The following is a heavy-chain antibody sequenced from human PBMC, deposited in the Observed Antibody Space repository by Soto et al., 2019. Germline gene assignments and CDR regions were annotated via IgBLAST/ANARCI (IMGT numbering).Heavy chain of an antibody. CDR2: ISYDGSNK. Sequence: QVQLVESGGGVVQPGRSLRLSCAASGFTFSSYGMHWVRQAPGKGLEWVAVISYDGSNKYYADSVKGRVTISRDNSKNTLYLQMNSLRAEDTAVYYCAKDGVPGGPDYWGQGTLVTVSS. V-gene: IGHV3-30*18. CDR3: AKDGVPGGPDY. CDR1: GFTFSSYG. J-gene: IGHJ4*02. D-gene: IGHD3-16*01.